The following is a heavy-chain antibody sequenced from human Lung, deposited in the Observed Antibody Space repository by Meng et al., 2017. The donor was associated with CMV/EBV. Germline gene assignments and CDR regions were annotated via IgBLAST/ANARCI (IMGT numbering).Heavy chain of an antibody. J-gene: IGHJ4*02. D-gene: IGHD4-23*01. V-gene: IGHV4-38-2*02. Sequence: GSXRLXCSVSGYSIGSGYFWGWIRQPPGKGLELVGSIYHSGSTYNNPSLKSRVTISADSTRNQFSLKLISVTAADTAAYYCARRGERGGNSLIDYWAQGTXVTVAS. CDR3: ARRGERGGNSLIDY. CDR2: IYHSGST. CDR1: GYSIGSGYF.